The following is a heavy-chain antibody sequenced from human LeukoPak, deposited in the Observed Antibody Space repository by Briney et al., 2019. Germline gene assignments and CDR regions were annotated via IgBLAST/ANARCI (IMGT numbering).Heavy chain of an antibody. CDR3: ALLVSSSSYYFDY. CDR1: GYSFTSYW. D-gene: IGHD6-6*01. V-gene: IGHV5-51*01. J-gene: IGHJ4*02. Sequence: GESLKISCKGPGYSFTSYWIGWVRQMPGKGLEWMGIIYPGDSDTRYSPSFQGQVTISADKSISTAYLQWSSLKASDTAMYYCALLVSSSSYYFDYWGQGTLVTVSS. CDR2: IYPGDSDT.